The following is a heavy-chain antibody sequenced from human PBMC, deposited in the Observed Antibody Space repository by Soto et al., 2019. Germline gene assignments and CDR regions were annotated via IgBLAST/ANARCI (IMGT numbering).Heavy chain of an antibody. CDR2: IFPGDSET. CDR3: ARNLRFLDDYYGMEV. D-gene: IGHD3-3*01. J-gene: IGHJ6*02. CDR1: GYTFTTYW. V-gene: IGHV5-51*01. Sequence: GESLKISCKGSGYTFTTYWIGWVRQMPGKGLEWMGIIFPGDSETRYSPSFRGQVTMSADKSITTAYLQWSSLKASDTAIYYCARNLRFLDDYYGMEVWGQGTMVTVSS.